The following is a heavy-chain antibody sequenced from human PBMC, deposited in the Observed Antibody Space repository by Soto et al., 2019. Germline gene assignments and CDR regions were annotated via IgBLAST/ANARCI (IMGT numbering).Heavy chain of an antibody. D-gene: IGHD4-17*01. V-gene: IGHV4-34*01. CDR1: GGSFSGYY. J-gene: IGHJ3*02. Sequence: WETLSLTCAVYGGSFSGYYWSWIRQPRVNGLEWIGEINHSGSTNYNPSLKSRVTISVDTSKNQFSLKLSSVTAADTAVYYCARAFRVTTWIGGRIVVGPFDIWGQGTMVTVSS. CDR3: ARAFRVTTWIGGRIVVGPFDI. CDR2: INHSGST.